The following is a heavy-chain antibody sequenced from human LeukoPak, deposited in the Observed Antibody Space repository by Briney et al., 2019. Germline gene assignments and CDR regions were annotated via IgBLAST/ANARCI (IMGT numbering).Heavy chain of an antibody. D-gene: IGHD3-16*02. J-gene: IGHJ4*02. CDR2: INAGNGNT. CDR1: GYTFTSYA. V-gene: IGHV1-3*03. CDR3: ARGYYDYVWGSHRYPYYFDY. Sequence: ASVKVSCKASGYTFTSYAMHWVRQAPGQRLEWMGWINAGNGNTKYSQEFQGRVTITRDTSASAAYMELSSLRSEDMAVYYCARGYYDYVWGSHRYPYYFDYWGQGTLVTVSS.